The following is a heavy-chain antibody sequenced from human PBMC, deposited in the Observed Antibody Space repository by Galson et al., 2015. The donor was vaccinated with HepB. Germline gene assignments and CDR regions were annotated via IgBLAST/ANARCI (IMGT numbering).Heavy chain of an antibody. D-gene: IGHD2-2*01. CDR2: INPNSGGT. V-gene: IGHV1-2*02. J-gene: IGHJ6*03. CDR1: GYTFTSYY. CDR3: ARGYCSSTSCQWGYYYYYYYMDV. Sequence: SVKVSCKASGYTFTSYYMHWVRQAPGQGLEWMGWINPNSGGTSYAQKFQGRVTMTRDTSISTAYMELSRLRSDDTAVYYCARGYCSSTSCQWGYYYYYYYMDVWGKGTTVTVSS.